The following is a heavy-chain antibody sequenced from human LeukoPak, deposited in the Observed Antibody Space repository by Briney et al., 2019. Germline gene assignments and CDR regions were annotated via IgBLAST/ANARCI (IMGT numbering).Heavy chain of an antibody. CDR2: IRYDGSNK. CDR3: AKELDSFGGVIVYYYYYMDV. V-gene: IGHV3-30*02. J-gene: IGHJ6*03. Sequence: PGGSLRLSCAASGFTFSSYGMHWVRQAPGKGLEWVAFIRYDGSNKYYADSVKGRFTISRDNSKNALYLQMNSLRAEDTAVYYCAKELDSFGGVIVYYYYYMDVWGKGTTVTISS. CDR1: GFTFSSYG. D-gene: IGHD3-16*02.